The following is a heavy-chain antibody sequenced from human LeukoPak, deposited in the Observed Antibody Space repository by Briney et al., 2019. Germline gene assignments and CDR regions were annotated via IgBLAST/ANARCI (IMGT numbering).Heavy chain of an antibody. CDR1: GGSISSSSYY. CDR3: ARGQISTVVVAATYFDY. V-gene: IGHV4-39*01. CDR2: IYYSGST. D-gene: IGHD2-15*01. Sequence: PSETLSLTCTVSGGSISSSSYYWGWIRQPPGKGLEWIGSIYYSGSTYYNPSLKSRVTISVDTSKNQFSLKLSSVTAADTAVYYCARGQISTVVVAATYFDYWGQGTLVTVSS. J-gene: IGHJ4*02.